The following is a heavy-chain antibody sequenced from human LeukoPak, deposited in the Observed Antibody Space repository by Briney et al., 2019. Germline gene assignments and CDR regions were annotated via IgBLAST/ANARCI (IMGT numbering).Heavy chain of an antibody. J-gene: IGHJ4*02. V-gene: IGHV3-66*01. CDR3: ARDPSSLRDSYDY. Sequence: PGGSLRLSCAASGFTVSSNYMSWVRQAPGKGLEWVSVIYSGGSTYYADSVKSRFTISRDNSKNTLYLQMNSLRAEDTAVYYCARDPSSLRDSYDYWGQGTLVTVSS. CDR2: IYSGGST. CDR1: GFTVSSNY.